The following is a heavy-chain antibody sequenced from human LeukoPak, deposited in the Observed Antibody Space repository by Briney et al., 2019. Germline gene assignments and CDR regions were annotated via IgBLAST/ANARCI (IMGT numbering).Heavy chain of an antibody. CDR3: ARDRDYGSGSYYNPDAFDI. CDR1: GFTFSSYS. CDR2: ISSSSSYI. Sequence: PGGSLRLSCAASGFTFSSYSMNWVRQAPGKGLEWVSSISSSSSYIYYADSVKGRFTISRDNAKNSLYLQMNSLRAEDTAVYYCARDRDYGSGSYYNPDAFDIWGQGTMVTVSS. J-gene: IGHJ3*02. V-gene: IGHV3-21*01. D-gene: IGHD3-10*01.